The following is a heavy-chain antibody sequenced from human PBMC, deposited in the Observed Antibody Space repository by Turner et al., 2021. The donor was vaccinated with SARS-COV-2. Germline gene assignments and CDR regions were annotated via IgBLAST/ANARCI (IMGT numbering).Heavy chain of an antibody. V-gene: IGHV1-46*01. CDR3: ARNTRGYSYGYHFDY. D-gene: IGHD5-18*01. J-gene: IGHJ4*02. Sequence: QVQLVQSGAEVKKPGASVKVSCKASGYTFTGYYMHWVRQAPGQGLEWMGIINPSGGTTSYAQKFQGRVTMTRDTSTSTVYMELSSLRSEDTAVYYCARNTRGYSYGYHFDYWGQGTLVTVSS. CDR2: INPSGGTT. CDR1: GYTFTGYY.